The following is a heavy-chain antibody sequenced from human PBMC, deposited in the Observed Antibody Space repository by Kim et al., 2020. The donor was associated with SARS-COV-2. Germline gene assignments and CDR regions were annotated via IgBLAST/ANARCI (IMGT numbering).Heavy chain of an antibody. V-gene: IGHV4-39*07. CDR1: GGSISSSSYY. CDR3: ARRYLFWSGYYGEGEAFDY. Sequence: SETLSLTCTVSGGSISSSSYYWGWIRQPPGKGLEWIGSIYYSGSTYYNPSLKSRVTISVDTSKNQFSLKLSSVTAADTAVYYCARRYLFWSGYYGEGEAFDYWGQGTLVTVSS. D-gene: IGHD3-3*01. J-gene: IGHJ4*02. CDR2: IYYSGST.